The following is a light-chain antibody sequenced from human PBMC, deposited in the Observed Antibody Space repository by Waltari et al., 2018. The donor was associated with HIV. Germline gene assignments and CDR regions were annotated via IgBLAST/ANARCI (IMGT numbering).Light chain of an antibody. J-gene: IGLJ2*01. V-gene: IGLV2-14*03. Sequence: QSALTQPASVSGSPGQSITISCTGTSRDVGGYNYVSWYQHHPGKAPKIMIYDVSNRPSAVATRLSGAKSGNTASLTISGLQAEDEADYYCNSYTTSSTLHVVFGGGTKLTVL. CDR3: NSYTTSSTLHVV. CDR1: SRDVGGYNY. CDR2: DVS.